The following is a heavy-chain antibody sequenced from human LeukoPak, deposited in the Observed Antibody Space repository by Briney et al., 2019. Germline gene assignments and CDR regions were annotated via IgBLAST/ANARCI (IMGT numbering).Heavy chain of an antibody. CDR2: IWYDGSNK. D-gene: IGHD3-3*01. J-gene: IGHJ4*02. Sequence: RGSLRLSCAASGFTFSSYGTHWVRQAPGKGLEWVAVIWYDGSNKYYADSVKGRFTISRDNSKNTLYLQMNSLRAEDTAVYYCARETYYDFWSGYHAYPPLDYWGQGTLVTVSS. V-gene: IGHV3-33*01. CDR1: GFTFSSYG. CDR3: ARETYYDFWSGYHAYPPLDY.